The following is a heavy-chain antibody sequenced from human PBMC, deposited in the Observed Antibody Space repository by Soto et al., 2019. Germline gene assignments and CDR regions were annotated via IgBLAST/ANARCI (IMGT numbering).Heavy chain of an antibody. J-gene: IGHJ5*02. V-gene: IGHV4-30-2*01. D-gene: IGHD3-10*01. CDR1: GGSITSGNSYS. CDR2: ISHTGST. Sequence: SETLSLTCAVSGGSITSGNSYSWSWIRQPPGTGLEWIGSISHTGSTSYNPSLKSRLTMSVDKSKNQFSLRLSSVTAADMAVYYCARAVAPYFGTWFDPWGQGILVTVSS. CDR3: ARAVAPYFGTWFDP.